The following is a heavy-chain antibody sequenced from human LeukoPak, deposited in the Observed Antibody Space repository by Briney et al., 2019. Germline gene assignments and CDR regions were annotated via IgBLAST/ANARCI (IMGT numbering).Heavy chain of an antibody. Sequence: ASVKVSCKASGYTFTAYYMHWVRQAPGQGLEWMGWINPNSGGTNYAQKFQGRVTMTRDTSISTAYMELSRLRSDDTAVYYCARGGDHSSSWSKNPQDYWGQGTLVTVSS. D-gene: IGHD6-13*01. V-gene: IGHV1-2*02. CDR2: INPNSGGT. J-gene: IGHJ4*02. CDR3: ARGGDHSSSWSKNPQDY. CDR1: GYTFTAYY.